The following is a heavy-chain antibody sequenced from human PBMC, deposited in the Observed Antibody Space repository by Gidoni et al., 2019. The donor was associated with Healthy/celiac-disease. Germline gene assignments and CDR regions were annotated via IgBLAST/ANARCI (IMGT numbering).Heavy chain of an antibody. CDR2: IESGGST. CDR3: ARQLTYSGSYCPLLDY. Sequence: EVQLVESGGGLVQPWGSLRLSCAAYGFHVIRNYMSWVRQAPGMGLEWVSVIESGGSTYYADSVKGRFTISRDNTKNTLYLQMNSLRAEDTAVYYCARQLTYSGSYCPLLDYWGQGTLVTVSS. J-gene: IGHJ4*02. D-gene: IGHD1-26*01. CDR1: GFHVIRNY. V-gene: IGHV3-66*04.